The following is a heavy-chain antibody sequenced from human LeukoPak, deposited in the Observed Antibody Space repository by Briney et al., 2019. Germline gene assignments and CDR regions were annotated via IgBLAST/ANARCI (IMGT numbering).Heavy chain of an antibody. CDR2: ISGSGGST. CDR1: GFTFSSYA. Sequence: SGGSLRLSCAASGFTFSSYAMSRVRQAPGKGLEWVSAISGSGGSTYYADSVKGRFTISRDNSKNTLYLQMNSLRAEDTAVYYCAKESLMTTVTTDDYWGQGTLVTVSS. J-gene: IGHJ4*02. V-gene: IGHV3-23*01. CDR3: AKESLMTTVTTDDY. D-gene: IGHD4-17*01.